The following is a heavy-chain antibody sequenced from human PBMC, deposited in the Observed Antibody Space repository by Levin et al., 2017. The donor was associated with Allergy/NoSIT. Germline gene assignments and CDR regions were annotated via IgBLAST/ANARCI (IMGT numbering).Heavy chain of an antibody. Sequence: GESLKISCAASGFIFRRYWMSWVRQAPGKGLEWVAKIKEDGSEIYYVDSVEGRFTISRDNAKNSLYLQMSSLRVEDTAVYYCARAAATLTFGVVPRGGMDVWGQGTTVSVSS. CDR1: GFIFRRYW. V-gene: IGHV3-7*01. CDR2: IKEDGSEI. D-gene: IGHD3-3*01. CDR3: ARAAATLTFGVVPRGGMDV. J-gene: IGHJ6*02.